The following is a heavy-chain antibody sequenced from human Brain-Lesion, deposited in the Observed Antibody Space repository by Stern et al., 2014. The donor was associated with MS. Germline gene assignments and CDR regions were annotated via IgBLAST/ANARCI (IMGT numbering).Heavy chain of an antibody. D-gene: IGHD2-2*02. J-gene: IGHJ4*02. Sequence: VQLEESGPGLVKPSQTLSLTCTVSGGSINSGGYYWSWIRQPPGKGLEWIGYISYSGTTYYKSSLKSRITMSLDTSKNQFSLKLTAVTAADTALYYCARMVEGSYNLFPEFFDLGGKGTRGPVS. V-gene: IGHV4-30-4*01. CDR3: ARMVEGSYNLFPEFFDL. CDR1: GGSINSGGYY. CDR2: ISYSGTT.